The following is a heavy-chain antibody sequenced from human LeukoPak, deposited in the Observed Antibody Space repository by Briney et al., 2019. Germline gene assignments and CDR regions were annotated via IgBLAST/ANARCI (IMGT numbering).Heavy chain of an antibody. V-gene: IGHV3-53*01. J-gene: IGHJ4*02. CDR2: IYSGGST. Sequence: GGSLRLSCAASGFTVSSNYMSWVRQAPGKGLEWVSGIYSGGSTYYADSVKGRFTISRDNSKNTLYLQMNSLRTEDTAVYYCAREGEDYYDSSGYYFDYWGQGTLVTVSS. CDR3: AREGEDYYDSSGYYFDY. CDR1: GFTVSSNY. D-gene: IGHD3-22*01.